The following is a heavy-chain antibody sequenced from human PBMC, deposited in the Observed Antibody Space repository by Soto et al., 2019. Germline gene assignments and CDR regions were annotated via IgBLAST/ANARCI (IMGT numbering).Heavy chain of an antibody. CDR3: ARNGGGSYSRGAFDI. CDR2: IYHSGST. D-gene: IGHD1-26*01. Sequence: PSETLSLTCAVSGGSISSGGYSWSWIRQPPGKGLEWIGYIYHSGSTYYNPSLKSRVTISVDRSKSQFSLKLSSVTAADTAVYYCARNGGGSYSRGAFDIWGQGXMVTVSS. CDR1: GGSISSGGYS. J-gene: IGHJ3*02. V-gene: IGHV4-30-2*01.